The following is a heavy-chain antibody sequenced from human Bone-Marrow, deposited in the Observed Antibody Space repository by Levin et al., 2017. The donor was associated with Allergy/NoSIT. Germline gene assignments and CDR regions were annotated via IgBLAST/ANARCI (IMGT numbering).Heavy chain of an antibody. Sequence: LSLTCAASGFTFSSYGMHWVRQAPGKGLEWVAVIWYDGSNKYYADSVKDRFTISRDNSKNTLYLQMNSLRAEDTAVYYCARAGITGRGYYYYGMDVWGQGTTVTVSS. CDR2: IWYDGSNK. J-gene: IGHJ6*02. CDR3: ARAGITGRGYYYYGMDV. CDR1: GFTFSSYG. V-gene: IGHV3-33*01. D-gene: IGHD1-20*01.